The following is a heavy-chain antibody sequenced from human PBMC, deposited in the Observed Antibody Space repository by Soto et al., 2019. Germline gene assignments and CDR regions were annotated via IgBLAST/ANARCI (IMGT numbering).Heavy chain of an antibody. J-gene: IGHJ4*02. CDR2: ISGSGGST. CDR1: GFTFSSYA. V-gene: IGHV3-23*01. D-gene: IGHD1-26*01. Sequence: GSLRLSCAASGFTFSSYAMSWVRQAPGKGLEWVSAISGSGGSTYYADSVKGRFTISRDNSKNTLYLQMNSLRAEDTAVYYXXXXXXVXXXXTSXXDYXGQGXLXXVSS. CDR3: XXXXXVXXXXTSXXDY.